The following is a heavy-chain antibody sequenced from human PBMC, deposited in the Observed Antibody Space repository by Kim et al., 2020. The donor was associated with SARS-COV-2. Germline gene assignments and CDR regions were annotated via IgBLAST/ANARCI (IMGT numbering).Heavy chain of an antibody. CDR3: AKGSTDRLPPFDS. V-gene: IGHV3-23*01. Sequence: GGSLRLSCAASGFTFSTYAMTWVRQAPGKGLEWVSTIDANADTTYYANSVKGRFTISRDNSNNALYLQMDSLSPGDTAIYYCAKGSTDRLPPFDSWGQGTLVTVSS. CDR1: GFTFSTYA. J-gene: IGHJ4*02. CDR2: IDANADTT. D-gene: IGHD3-16*02.